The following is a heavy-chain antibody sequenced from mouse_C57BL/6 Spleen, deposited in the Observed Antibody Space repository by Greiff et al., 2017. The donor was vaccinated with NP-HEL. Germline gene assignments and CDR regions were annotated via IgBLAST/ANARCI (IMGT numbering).Heavy chain of an antibody. D-gene: IGHD1-1*01. J-gene: IGHJ2*01. V-gene: IGHV1-4*01. CDR3: AREDGSSYFDY. Sequence: VQLQQSGAELARPGASVKMSCKASGYTFTSYTMHWVKQRPGQGLEWIGYINPSSGYTKYNQKFKDKATLTADKSSSTAYMQLSSLTSEDSAVYDCAREDGSSYFDYWVQGTTLTVSS. CDR2: INPSSGYT. CDR1: GYTFTSYT.